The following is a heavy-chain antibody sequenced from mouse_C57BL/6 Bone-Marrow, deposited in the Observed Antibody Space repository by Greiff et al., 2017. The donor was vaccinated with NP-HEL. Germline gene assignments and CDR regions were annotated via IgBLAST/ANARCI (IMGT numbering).Heavy chain of an antibody. CDR3: AKELLRYVYFDY. CDR2: INPNNGGT. CDR1: GYTFTDYY. D-gene: IGHD1-1*01. V-gene: IGHV1-26*01. Sequence: EVQLQQSGPELVKPGASVKISCKASGYTFTDYYMNWVKQSHGKSLEWIGDINPNNGGTSYNQKFKGKATLTVDKSSSTAYMELRSLTSEDSAVYYCAKELLRYVYFDYWGQGTTLTVSS. J-gene: IGHJ2*01.